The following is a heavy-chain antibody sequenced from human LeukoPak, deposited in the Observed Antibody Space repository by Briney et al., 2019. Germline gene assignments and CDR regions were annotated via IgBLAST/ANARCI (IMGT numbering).Heavy chain of an antibody. CDR2: ISGSGGST. V-gene: IGHV3-23*01. CDR1: GFTFSSYA. J-gene: IGHJ4*02. Sequence: TGGSLRLSCAASGFTFSSYAMSWVRQAPGKGLEWVLAISGSGGSTYYADSVKGWFTISRDNSKNTLYLQMNSLRAEDTAVYYCAKDLFSGWYSGFDYWGQGTLVTVSS. CDR3: AKDLFSGWYSGFDY. D-gene: IGHD6-19*01.